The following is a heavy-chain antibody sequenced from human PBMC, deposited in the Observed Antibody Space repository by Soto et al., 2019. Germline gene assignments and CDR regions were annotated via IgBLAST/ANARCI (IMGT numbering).Heavy chain of an antibody. CDR2: IYPGDSDT. V-gene: IGHV5-51*01. D-gene: IGHD6-19*01. CDR1: GYSFTNYW. CDR3: ARLQLARIAVAPYAY. J-gene: IGHJ4*02. Sequence: GESLKISCKGSGYSFTNYWIGWVRQVPGKGLEWMGIIYPGDSDTRYSPSFQGQVTISADKSISTAYLQWSSLKASDTAMYYCARLQLARIAVAPYAYWGQGTLVTVSS.